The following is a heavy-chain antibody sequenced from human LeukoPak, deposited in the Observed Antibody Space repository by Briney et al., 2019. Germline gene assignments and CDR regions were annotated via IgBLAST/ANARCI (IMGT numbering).Heavy chain of an antibody. J-gene: IGHJ6*03. Sequence: PGRSLRLSCAASGFIFSSYAMHWVRQAPGKGLEWVAVISYDGSNKYYADPVKGRFTISRDNSKNTLYLQMNSLRAEDTAVYYCARAGADSKYCSGASCYTWSMDVWGKGTTVTVSS. D-gene: IGHD2-2*02. CDR2: ISYDGSNK. CDR1: GFIFSSYA. CDR3: ARAGADSKYCSGASCYTWSMDV. V-gene: IGHV3-30-3*01.